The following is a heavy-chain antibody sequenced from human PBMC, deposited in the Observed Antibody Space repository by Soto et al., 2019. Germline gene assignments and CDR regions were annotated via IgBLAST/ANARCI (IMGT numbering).Heavy chain of an antibody. D-gene: IGHD2-8*01. CDR1: GYSFSSYW. CDR3: ARSDCTNGVCPFDY. Sequence: GESLKISCKGSGYSFSSYWIGWVRQMPGKGLEWMGIIYPGDSDTTYSPSFQGQVTISADKSIRTAYMQWSSLKASDTAMYYCARSDCTNGVCPFDYWGQGTLVTVSS. J-gene: IGHJ4*02. CDR2: IYPGDSDT. V-gene: IGHV5-51*01.